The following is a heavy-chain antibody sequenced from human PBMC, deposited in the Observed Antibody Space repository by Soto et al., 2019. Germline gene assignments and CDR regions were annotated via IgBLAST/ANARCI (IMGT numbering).Heavy chain of an antibody. D-gene: IGHD2-2*02. CDR1: GGSISSSNW. Sequence: SETLSLTCAVSGGSISSSNWWSWVRQPPGKGLEWIGEIYHSGSTNYNPSLKSRVTISVDKSKNQFSLKLSSVTAADTAVYYCARLGYQLLYANFDYWGQGTLVTVSS. CDR3: ARLGYQLLYANFDY. J-gene: IGHJ4*02. CDR2: IYHSGST. V-gene: IGHV4-4*02.